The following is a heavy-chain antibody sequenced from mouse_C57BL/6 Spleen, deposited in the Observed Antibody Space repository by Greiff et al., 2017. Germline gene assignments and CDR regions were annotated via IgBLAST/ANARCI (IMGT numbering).Heavy chain of an antibody. V-gene: IGHV1-15*01. Sequence: VKLMESGAELVRPGASVTLSCKASGYTFTDYEMHWVKQTPVHGLEWIGAIDPETGGTAYNQKFKGKAILTADKSSSTAYMELRSLTSEDSAVYYCTRPFTTAPWFAYWGQGTLVTVSA. CDR1: GYTFTDYE. D-gene: IGHD1-2*01. CDR2: IDPETGGT. J-gene: IGHJ3*01. CDR3: TRPFTTAPWFAY.